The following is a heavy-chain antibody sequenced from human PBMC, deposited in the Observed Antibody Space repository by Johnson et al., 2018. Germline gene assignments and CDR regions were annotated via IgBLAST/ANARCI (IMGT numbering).Heavy chain of an antibody. V-gene: IGHV3-9*01. CDR2: LSWNSGSI. D-gene: IGHD3-10*01. CDR1: GFTFDDYA. CDR3: AKDLGPDYYGLMDV. Sequence: VQLVESGGGLVQPGRSLRLSCAASGFTFDDYAMHWVRQAPGKGLEWVSGLSWNSGSIGYADSVKGRFTISRDNAKTSLYLQMNSLRAEDTAVYYCAKDLGPDYYGLMDVWGKGTTVTVSS. J-gene: IGHJ6*03.